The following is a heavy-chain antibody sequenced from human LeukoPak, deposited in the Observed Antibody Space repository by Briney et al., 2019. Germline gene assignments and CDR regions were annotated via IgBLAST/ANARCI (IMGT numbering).Heavy chain of an antibody. CDR2: IYYSGST. Sequence: SQTLSLTCTVSGGSISSGGYYWSWIRQHPGKGLEWIGYIYYSGSTYYNPSLKSRVTISVDTSKNQFSLKLSSVTAADTAVYYCARALTTVTMIDYWGQGTLVTVSS. D-gene: IGHD4-17*01. V-gene: IGHV4-31*03. CDR3: ARALTTVTMIDY. CDR1: GGSISSGGYY. J-gene: IGHJ4*02.